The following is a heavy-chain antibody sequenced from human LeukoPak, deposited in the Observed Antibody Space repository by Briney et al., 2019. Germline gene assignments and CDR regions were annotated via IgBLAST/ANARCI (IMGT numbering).Heavy chain of an antibody. CDR1: GFTFSSYA. J-gene: IGHJ4*02. CDR3: AKAPLGRCTGAICYSFDY. V-gene: IGHV3-23*01. D-gene: IGHD2-8*02. CDR2: ISGSGGST. Sequence: GGSLRLSCAASGFTFSSYAMSWVRQAPGKGLEWVSAISGSGGSTYYADSVKGRFTISRDDSKNTLYSQMNSLRAEDTAVYYCAKAPLGRCTGAICYSFDYWGQGTLVTVSS.